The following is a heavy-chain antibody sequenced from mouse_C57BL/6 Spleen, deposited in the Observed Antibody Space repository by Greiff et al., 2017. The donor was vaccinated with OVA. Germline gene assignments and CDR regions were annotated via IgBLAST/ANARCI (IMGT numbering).Heavy chain of an antibody. V-gene: IGHV1-15*01. Sequence: QVQLQQSGAELVRPGASVTVSCKASGYTFTVYEMHWVKQTSVHGLEWIGAIDPETGGTAYNQKFKGKAILTADKSSSTAYMELRSLTAEASAVYYCTCGGLRQLNPSSFGYWGQGTLVTDSA. J-gene: IGHJ3*01. CDR1: GYTFTVYE. CDR3: TCGGLRQLNPSSFGY. D-gene: IGHD1-3*01. CDR2: IDPETGGT.